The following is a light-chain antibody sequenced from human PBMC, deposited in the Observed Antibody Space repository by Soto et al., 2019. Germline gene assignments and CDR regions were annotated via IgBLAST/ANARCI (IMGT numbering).Light chain of an antibody. CDR1: TSDVGAYNY. Sequence: QSALTHPAAVSGSPGQSITIACTGTTSDVGAYNYVSWYQQHPGKAPKLMISEVSDRPVGVSNRFSGSKSGNTASLTISWLQAEDEADYSCSSYTSNTHVVFGGGTPLNVL. CDR2: EVS. CDR3: SSYTSNTHVV. V-gene: IGLV2-14*01. J-gene: IGLJ2*01.